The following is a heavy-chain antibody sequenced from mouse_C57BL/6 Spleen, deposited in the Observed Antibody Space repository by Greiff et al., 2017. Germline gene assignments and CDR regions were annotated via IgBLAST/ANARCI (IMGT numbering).Heavy chain of an antibody. CDR1: GYTFTSYW. CDR2: IQPNSGST. J-gene: IGHJ4*01. CDR3: TRELLRDYAMDY. V-gene: IGHV1-64*01. Sequence: QVQLQQPGAELVKPGASVKLSCKASGYTFTSYWMHWVKQRPGQGLEWIGMIQPNSGSTNYNEKFKRKATLTVDKSSSTAYMQLSSLTSEVSAVYYGTRELLRDYAMDYWGQGTSVTVSS. D-gene: IGHD1-1*01.